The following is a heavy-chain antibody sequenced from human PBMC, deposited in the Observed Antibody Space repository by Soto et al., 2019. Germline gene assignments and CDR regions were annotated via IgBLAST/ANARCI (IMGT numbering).Heavy chain of an antibody. D-gene: IGHD3-22*01. CDR1: GGSFSGYY. V-gene: IGHV4-34*01. CDR2: INHSGST. Sequence: LSLTCAVYGGSFSGYYWSWIRQPPGKGQEWIGEINHSGSTNYNPSLKSRVTISVDTSKNQFSLKLSSVTAADTAVYYCARDNSSGYYYDYWGQGTLVTAPQ. J-gene: IGHJ4*02. CDR3: ARDNSSGYYYDY.